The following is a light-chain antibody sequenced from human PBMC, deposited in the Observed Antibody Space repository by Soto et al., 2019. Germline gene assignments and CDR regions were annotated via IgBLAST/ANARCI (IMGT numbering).Light chain of an antibody. J-gene: IGKJ3*01. V-gene: IGKV1-39*01. CDR3: PQSYSTLFT. Sequence: IQMTQFPSSLSASVGDRVTITCRAGQTVIRYLNWYQQKPGRAPNLLIYAVSNLQSGVPSRFSGSGSGTEFTLTISYLQPEDFATYYCPQSYSTLFTFGPGTKVEIK. CDR2: AVS. CDR1: QTVIRY.